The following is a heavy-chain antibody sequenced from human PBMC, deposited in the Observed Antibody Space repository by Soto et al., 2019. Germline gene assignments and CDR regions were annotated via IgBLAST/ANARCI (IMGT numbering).Heavy chain of an antibody. CDR3: ARGIIGEYYYYYYGMDV. J-gene: IGHJ6*02. CDR1: GFTFSSYW. Sequence: EVQLVEAGGGLVQPGGSLRLSCAASGFTFSSYWMHWVRQAPGKGLVWVSRINSDGSSTSYAESVKGRFTISRDNAKNTLYLQMNSLRAEDTAVYYCARGIIGEYYYYYYGMDVWGQGTTVTVSS. CDR2: INSDGSST. V-gene: IGHV3-74*01.